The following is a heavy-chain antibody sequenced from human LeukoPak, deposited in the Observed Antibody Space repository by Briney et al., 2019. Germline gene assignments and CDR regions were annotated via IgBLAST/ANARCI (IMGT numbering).Heavy chain of an antibody. Sequence: QPGRSLRLSCAASGFTFDDYAMHWVRQAPGKGLEWVSGISWNRGSVGYADSVKGRFTISRDNAKNSLYLQTNRLRAEDMALYYCTKDRSSDPSHRSSWFPFFEYWGQGILVTVSS. J-gene: IGHJ4*02. CDR3: TKDRSSDPSHRSSWFPFFEY. D-gene: IGHD6-13*01. V-gene: IGHV3-9*03. CDR1: GFTFDDYA. CDR2: ISWNRGSV.